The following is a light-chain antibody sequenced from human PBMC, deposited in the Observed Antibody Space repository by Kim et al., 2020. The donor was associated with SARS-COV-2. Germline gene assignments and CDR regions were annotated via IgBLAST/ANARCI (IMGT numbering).Light chain of an antibody. J-gene: IGLJ2*01. CDR2: VNN. CDR1: SSNIGAGYE. Sequence: RMTISCTGGSSNIGAGYEVHWYQQLPGTAPKLLIYVNNIRPSGVPDRFSGSKSGTSASLAITGLQAEDEADYYCQSYDNSLSGWVFGGGTQLTVL. V-gene: IGLV1-40*01. CDR3: QSYDNSLSGWV.